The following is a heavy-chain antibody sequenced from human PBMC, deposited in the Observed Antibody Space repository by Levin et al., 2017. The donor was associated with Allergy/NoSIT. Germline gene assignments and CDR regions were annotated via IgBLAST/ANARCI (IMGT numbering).Heavy chain of an antibody. V-gene: IGHV3-21*01. CDR3: ARAHHLLGYYFDY. CDR1: GFTFNTYS. D-gene: IGHD3-10*01. Sequence: GGSLRLSCAASGFTFNTYSMNWVRQAPGKGLEWVSSISSSSSYIYYADSMKGRFTISRDNAKNALYLQMNSLRAEDTAVYYCARAHHLLGYYFDYWGQGTLVTVSS. CDR2: ISSSSSYI. J-gene: IGHJ4*02.